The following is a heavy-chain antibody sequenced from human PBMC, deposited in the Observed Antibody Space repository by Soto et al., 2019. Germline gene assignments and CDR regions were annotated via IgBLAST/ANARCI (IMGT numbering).Heavy chain of an antibody. V-gene: IGHV5-51*01. CDR2: IYPGDSDT. CDR3: ARPRSYYVSEFDP. Sequence: GESLKISCKGSGYSFTSYWIGWVSQMPGKGLEWMGIIYPGDSDTRYSPSFQGQVAISADKSISTAYLQWSSLKASDTAMYYCARPRSYYVSEFDPWGQGTLVTVSS. J-gene: IGHJ5*02. CDR1: GYSFTSYW. D-gene: IGHD3-10*01.